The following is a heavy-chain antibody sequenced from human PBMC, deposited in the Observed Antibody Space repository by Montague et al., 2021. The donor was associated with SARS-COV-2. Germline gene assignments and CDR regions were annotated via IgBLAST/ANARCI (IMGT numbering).Heavy chain of an antibody. CDR3: AVTYYYGSGFDY. Sequence: SETLSLTCAVHGGSFSTYSWNWIRQPPGKGLEWIGEIHHGGSTNYNPSLKSRVTISADTSKNQFSLKLSSVTAADTAVYYCAVTYYYGSGFDYWGQGTLVTVSS. D-gene: IGHD3-10*01. J-gene: IGHJ4*02. CDR2: IHHGGST. CDR1: GGSFSTYS. V-gene: IGHV4-34*01.